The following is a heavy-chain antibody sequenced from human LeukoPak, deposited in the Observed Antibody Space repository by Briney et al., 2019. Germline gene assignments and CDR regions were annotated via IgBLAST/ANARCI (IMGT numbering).Heavy chain of an antibody. CDR1: GFTFDDYA. D-gene: IGHD6-19*01. J-gene: IGHJ4*02. Sequence: GGSLRLSCAASGFTFDDYAMHWVRQAPGKGLEWISLIIWNGGSTYYAESVKGRFTISRDNSKNSLYLQMNRLRPEDTGLYYCAKDIYDYSSGWYPPPDYWGQGTLVTVSS. V-gene: IGHV3-43D*03. CDR2: IIWNGGST. CDR3: AKDIYDYSSGWYPPPDY.